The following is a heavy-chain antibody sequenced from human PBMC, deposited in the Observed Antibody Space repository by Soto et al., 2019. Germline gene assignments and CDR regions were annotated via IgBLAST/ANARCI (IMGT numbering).Heavy chain of an antibody. CDR3: ASLLHDLGFDP. CDR2: IWYDGSNK. J-gene: IGHJ5*02. Sequence: GGSLRLSCAASGFTFSSYGMHWVRQAPGKGLEWVAVIWYDGSNKYYADSVKGRFTISRDNSKNTLYLQMNSLRAEDTAVYYCASLLHDLGFDPWGQGTLVTVSS. CDR1: GFTFSSYG. V-gene: IGHV3-33*01. D-gene: IGHD2-15*01.